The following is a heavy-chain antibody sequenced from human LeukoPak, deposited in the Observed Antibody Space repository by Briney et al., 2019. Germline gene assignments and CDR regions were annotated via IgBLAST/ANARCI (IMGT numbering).Heavy chain of an antibody. D-gene: IGHD6-13*01. CDR2: IYWDDDK. CDR3: ARTGAYITSWYVNFGY. V-gene: IGHV2-5*02. J-gene: IGHJ4*02. Sequence: SGPTLVNPTQTLTLTCTFSGFSLNTRGVAVGWIRQPPGKALEWLALIYWDDDKRYSPSLKSRLTITKDTSKNQVVLTMTNMDPVDTATYYCARTGAYITSWYVNFGYWGQGTLVTVSS. CDR1: GFSLNTRGVA.